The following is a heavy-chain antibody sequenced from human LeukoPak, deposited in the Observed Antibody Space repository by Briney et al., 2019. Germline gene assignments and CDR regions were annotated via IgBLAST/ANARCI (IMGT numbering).Heavy chain of an antibody. Sequence: PGGSLRLSCAASGFTFSDYYMSWIRQAPGKGLEWVSYISSSGSTIYYADSVKGRFTISRDNAKNSLYLQMNSLRAEDTAVYYCARAHYDFWSGYHTPNDYWGQGTLVTVSS. D-gene: IGHD3-3*01. J-gene: IGHJ4*02. CDR1: GFTFSDYY. V-gene: IGHV3-11*01. CDR3: ARAHYDFWSGYHTPNDY. CDR2: ISSSGSTI.